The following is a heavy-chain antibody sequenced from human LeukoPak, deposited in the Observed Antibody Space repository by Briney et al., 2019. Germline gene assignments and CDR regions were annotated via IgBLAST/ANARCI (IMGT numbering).Heavy chain of an antibody. CDR1: GYTFTSYA. D-gene: IGHD1-26*01. CDR2: INTNTGNP. CDR3: ARDPRWELLSGGYYFDY. V-gene: IGHV7-4-1*02. J-gene: IGHJ4*02. Sequence: ASVKVSCKASGYTFTSYAMNWVRQAPGQGLEWMGWINTNTGNPTYAQGFTGRFVFSLDTSVSTAYLQISSLKAEDTAVYYCARDPRWELLSGGYYFDYWGQGTLVTVSS.